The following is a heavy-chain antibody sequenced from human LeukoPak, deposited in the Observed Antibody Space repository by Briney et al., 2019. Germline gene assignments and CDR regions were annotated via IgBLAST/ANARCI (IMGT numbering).Heavy chain of an antibody. CDR2: INPNSGGT. CDR1: GYTFTGYY. J-gene: IGHJ6*03. V-gene: IGHV1-2*02. CDR3: AASGYGFGELPSYFHYYMDV. Sequence: GASVKVSCKASGYTFTGYYMHWVRQAPGQGLEWMGWINPNSGGTNYAQKFQGRVTMTRDTSISTAYMELSSLRSEDTAVYYCAASGYGFGELPSYFHYYMDVWGKGTTVTISS. D-gene: IGHD3-10*01.